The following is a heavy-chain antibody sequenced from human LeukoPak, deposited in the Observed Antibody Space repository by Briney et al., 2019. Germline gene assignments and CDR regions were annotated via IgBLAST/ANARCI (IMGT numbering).Heavy chain of an antibody. CDR3: ARGLRLCSGGSCHNWFDP. CDR2: MNPNSGNT. D-gene: IGHD2-15*01. Sequence: GASVKVSCKASGYTFASYDLNWVRQATGQGLEWMGWMNPNSGNTGYAQKFQGRVTMTRDTSISTAYMELSSLRSEDTAVYYCARGLRLCSGGSCHNWFDPWGQGTLVTVSS. V-gene: IGHV1-8*01. J-gene: IGHJ5*02. CDR1: GYTFASYD.